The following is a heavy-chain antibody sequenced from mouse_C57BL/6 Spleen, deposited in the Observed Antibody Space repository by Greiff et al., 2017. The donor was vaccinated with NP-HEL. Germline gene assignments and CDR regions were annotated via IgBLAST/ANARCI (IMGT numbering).Heavy chain of an antibody. CDR3: AIGVITTVVAKAMDY. Sequence: QVQLQQSGAELMKPGASVKLSCKATGYTFTGYWIEWVKQRPGHGLEWIGEILPGIGSTNYNEKFKGKATFTADTSSNTAYMQLSSLTTEDSAIYYCAIGVITTVVAKAMDYWGQGTSVTVSS. CDR2: ILPGIGST. CDR1: GYTFTGYW. V-gene: IGHV1-9*01. J-gene: IGHJ4*01. D-gene: IGHD1-1*01.